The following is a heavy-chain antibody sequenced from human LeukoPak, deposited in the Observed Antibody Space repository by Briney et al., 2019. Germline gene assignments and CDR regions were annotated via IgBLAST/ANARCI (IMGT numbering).Heavy chain of an antibody. CDR3: ARGFGGVIVRRDY. Sequence: GGSLRLSCAASGFTFSSYSMNWVRQAPGKGLEWVSSISGSSSYIYYADSVKGRFTISRDNAKNSLYLQMNSLRAEDTAVYYCARGFGGVIVRRDYWGQGTLVTVSS. CDR2: ISGSSSYI. CDR1: GFTFSSYS. J-gene: IGHJ4*02. D-gene: IGHD3-16*02. V-gene: IGHV3-21*01.